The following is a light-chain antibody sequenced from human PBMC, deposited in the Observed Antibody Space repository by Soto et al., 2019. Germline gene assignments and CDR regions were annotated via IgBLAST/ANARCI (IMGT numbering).Light chain of an antibody. Sequence: EPVLTQSPGTLSLSPGERATLSCRASQSVGGSLAWYQQRPGQAPRLLVYHTSNPATGIPDRFSARGFGTDFTPTISRLEPEDFAVYYCQQYESSPRTFGQGTNVDIK. J-gene: IGKJ1*01. CDR1: QSVGGS. CDR3: QQYESSPRT. V-gene: IGKV3-20*01. CDR2: HTS.